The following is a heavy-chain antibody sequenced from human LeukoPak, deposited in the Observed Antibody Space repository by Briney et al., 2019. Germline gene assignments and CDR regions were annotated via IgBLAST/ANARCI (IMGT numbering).Heavy chain of an antibody. CDR1: GGSISSSSYY. V-gene: IGHV4-39*01. D-gene: IGHD3-22*01. CDR3: ASDPPPYYYDSSGYYEVGY. CDR2: IYYSGST. Sequence: PSETLSLTCTVSGGSISSSSYYWGWSRQPPGKRLEWIGSIYYSGSTYYNPSLKSRVTISVDTSKNQFSLKLSSVTAADTAVYYCASDPPPYYYDSSGYYEVGYWGQGTLVTVSS. J-gene: IGHJ4*02.